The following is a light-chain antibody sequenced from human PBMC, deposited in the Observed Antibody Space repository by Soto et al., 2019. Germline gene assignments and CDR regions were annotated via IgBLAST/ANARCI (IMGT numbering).Light chain of an antibody. Sequence: QSALTQPASVSGSPGQSITISCTGTSSDVGGYNYVSWYQQHPGKAPKLMIYXXXXXXXXXXXXXXXSKSGNTASLTISGXXXEXXXXXXCISYTSSSTLVVFGGGTKLTVL. J-gene: IGLJ2*01. V-gene: IGLV2-14*01. CDR1: SSDVGGYNY. CDR3: ISYTSSSTLVV. CDR2: XXX.